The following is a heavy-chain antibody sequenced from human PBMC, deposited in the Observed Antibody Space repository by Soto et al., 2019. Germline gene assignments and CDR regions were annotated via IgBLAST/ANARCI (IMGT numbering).Heavy chain of an antibody. CDR2: ISGSGGST. J-gene: IGHJ4*02. D-gene: IGHD3-10*01. Sequence: GGSLRLSCAASGFTFSTYAMSWVRQAPGKGLEWVSAISGSGGSTYYADSVKGRFTISRDNSKNTLYLQMNSLRAEDTAVYYCAKGTMVRGRYFDYWGQGTLVTVSS. CDR3: AKGTMVRGRYFDY. CDR1: GFTFSTYA. V-gene: IGHV3-23*01.